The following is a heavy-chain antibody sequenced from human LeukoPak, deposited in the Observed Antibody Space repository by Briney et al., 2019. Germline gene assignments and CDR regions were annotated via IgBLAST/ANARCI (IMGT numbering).Heavy chain of an antibody. CDR2: IIPIFGTA. Sequence: ASVKVSCKASGGTFSSYAISWVRQAPGQGLEWMGGIIPIFGTANYAQKFQGRVTITTDESTSTAYMELSSLRSEDTAVYYCARAAIYYYDSSGYYYPFDYWGQGTLVTVSS. V-gene: IGHV1-69*05. D-gene: IGHD3-22*01. CDR1: GGTFSSYA. CDR3: ARAAIYYYDSSGYYYPFDY. J-gene: IGHJ4*02.